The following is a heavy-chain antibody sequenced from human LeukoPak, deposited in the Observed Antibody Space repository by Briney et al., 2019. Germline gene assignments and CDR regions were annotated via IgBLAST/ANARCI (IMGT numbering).Heavy chain of an antibody. J-gene: IGHJ6*03. CDR3: ARTGYCSSASCYTASRPYSYYYMDV. CDR2: IYTSGST. Sequence: SETLSLTCTVSGDSISSYYWSWIRQPAGKGLEWIGRIYTSGSTNYNPSLKSRVTMSVDTSKNQFSLKLSSVTAADTAVYYCARTGYCSSASCYTASRPYSYYYMDVWGKGTTVTVSS. CDR1: GDSISSYY. V-gene: IGHV4-4*07. D-gene: IGHD2-2*02.